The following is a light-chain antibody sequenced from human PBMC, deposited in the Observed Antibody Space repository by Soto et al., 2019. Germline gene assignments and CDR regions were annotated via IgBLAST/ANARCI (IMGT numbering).Light chain of an antibody. CDR1: SSDVGGYNY. CDR3: CSYAGSYV. J-gene: IGLJ1*01. V-gene: IGLV2-11*01. CDR2: DVS. Sequence: QSALAQPRSVSGSPGRSVTISCTGTSSDVGGYNYVSWYQQHPGKAPKLMIYDVSKRPSGVPDRFSGSKSGNTASLTISGLQAEDEADYYCCSYAGSYVFGTGTKVTVL.